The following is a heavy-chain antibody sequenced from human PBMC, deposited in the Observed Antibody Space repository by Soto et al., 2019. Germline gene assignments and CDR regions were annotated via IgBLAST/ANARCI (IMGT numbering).Heavy chain of an antibody. Sequence: GSLRLSCAASGFTFKSYGMNWVRRAPVNGMDWGSSISSSSSYIYYADSVKGRFTISRDNAKNSLYLQMNSLRAEDTAVYYCARDRDGEQLDAFDIWGQGTMVTVSS. J-gene: IGHJ3*02. V-gene: IGHV3-21*01. CDR1: GFTFKSYG. CDR2: ISSSSSYI. CDR3: ARDRDGEQLDAFDI. D-gene: IGHD1-1*01.